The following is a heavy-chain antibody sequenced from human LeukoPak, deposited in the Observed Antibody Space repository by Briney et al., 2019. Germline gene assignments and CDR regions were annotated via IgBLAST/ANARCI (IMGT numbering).Heavy chain of an antibody. D-gene: IGHD3-3*02. Sequence: PSETLSLTCTVSGGSISSGSYYWSWIRQPAGKGLEWIGRIYTSGSTNYNPSLKSRVTMSIDTSKNQFSLKLSSVTAADTAVYYCARDLEFLEWLSYPANWFDPWGQGTLVTVSS. J-gene: IGHJ5*02. CDR3: ARDLEFLEWLSYPANWFDP. CDR1: GGSISSGSYY. CDR2: IYTSGST. V-gene: IGHV4-61*02.